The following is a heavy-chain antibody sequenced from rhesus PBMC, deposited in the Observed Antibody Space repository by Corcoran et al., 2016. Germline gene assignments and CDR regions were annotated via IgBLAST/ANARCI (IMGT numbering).Heavy chain of an antibody. CDR2: IDGNSGNT. CDR3: GRELRWLLQQAY. V-gene: IGHV4-80*01. Sequence: QVQLQESGPGLVKPSETLSLTCTVSGASIRSNWLSWLRQPPGKGLEWIGEIDGNSGNTNYSTSRKSRGTISKDASKNQISLNRSSVTAADTALYYCGRELRWLLQQAYWGQGVLVTVSS. J-gene: IGHJ4*01. D-gene: IGHD3-28*01. CDR1: GASIRSNW.